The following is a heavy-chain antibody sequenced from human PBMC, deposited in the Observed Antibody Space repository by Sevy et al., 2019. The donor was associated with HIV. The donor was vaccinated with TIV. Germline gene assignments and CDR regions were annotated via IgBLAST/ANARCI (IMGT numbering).Heavy chain of an antibody. CDR3: AKENSLLRGRYYYGMDV. D-gene: IGHD1-26*01. CDR1: GFTFSSYG. CDR2: ISYDGSNK. V-gene: IGHV3-30*18. J-gene: IGHJ6*02. Sequence: GGSLRLSCAASGFTFSSYGMHWVRQAPGKGLEWVAVISYDGSNKYYADSVKGRFTISRDNSKNTLYLQMNSLRAEDTAVHYCAKENSLLRGRYYYGMDVWGQGTTVTVSS.